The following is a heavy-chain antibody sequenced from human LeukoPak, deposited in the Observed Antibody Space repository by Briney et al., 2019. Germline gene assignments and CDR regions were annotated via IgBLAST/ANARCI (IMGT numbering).Heavy chain of an antibody. CDR3: ARAPFTSDSSGDAFDI. V-gene: IGHV3-66*01. D-gene: IGHD3-22*01. Sequence: PGGSLRLSCAASGFTVSSNYMSWVRQAPGKGLEWVSVIYSGGSTYYADSVEGRFTVSTDNSKNTLYLQMNSLRAEDTAVYYCARAPFTSDSSGDAFDIWGQGTMVTVSS. CDR1: GFTVSSNY. J-gene: IGHJ3*02. CDR2: IYSGGST.